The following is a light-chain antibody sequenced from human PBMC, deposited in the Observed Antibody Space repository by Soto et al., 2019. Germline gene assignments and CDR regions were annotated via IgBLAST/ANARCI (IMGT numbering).Light chain of an antibody. CDR2: DVN. J-gene: IGLJ1*01. CDR1: IDDVGAYNY. Sequence: QPDLNHPASVKGFHGRSLTISSTGTIDDVGAYNYVSWYQQRPGSAPQLIMYDVNNRPSGSSHRFSGSKSGHTAYLTISGLQSDDGANYRCSSYTSTYGLVFVTGTKVSGL. CDR3: SSYTSTYGLV. V-gene: IGLV2-14*03.